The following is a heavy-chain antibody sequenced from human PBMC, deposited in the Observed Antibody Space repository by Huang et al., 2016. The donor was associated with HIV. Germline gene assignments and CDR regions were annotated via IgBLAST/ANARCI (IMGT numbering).Heavy chain of an antibody. J-gene: IGHJ3*02. CDR3: ARDPKYHRIGYYRQRRGIDI. Sequence: QIQLMQSGPEMKQPGASVKVSCKASGYTFTSYGITWLRQDPGQGPEWIGWIIAASGDTENAQKFQGRVTLTTDTSTNIAYMELRSLRSDDTAKYYCARDPKYHRIGYYRQRRGIDIWGQGTMVIVSS. CDR2: IIAASGDT. D-gene: IGHD3-22*01. CDR1: GYTFTSYG. V-gene: IGHV1-18*01.